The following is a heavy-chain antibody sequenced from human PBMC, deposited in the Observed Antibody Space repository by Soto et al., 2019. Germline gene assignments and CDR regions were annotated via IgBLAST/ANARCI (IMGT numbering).Heavy chain of an antibody. CDR1: GFTFSDYS. CDR3: ARDGAYCGGGSCYSSRYYYYMEV. D-gene: IGHD2-15*01. CDR2: ISPSGNTV. J-gene: IGHJ6*03. V-gene: IGHV3-11*01. Sequence: QVQLVESGGGLVQPGGSLRLSCAASGFTFSDYSMSWIRQAPGKGLEWVSYISPSGNTVYFADSVRGRFTISRDNAKSSLYLQMNSLRADDTAVYYCARDGAYCGGGSCYSSRYYYYMEVWGKGTTVTVSS.